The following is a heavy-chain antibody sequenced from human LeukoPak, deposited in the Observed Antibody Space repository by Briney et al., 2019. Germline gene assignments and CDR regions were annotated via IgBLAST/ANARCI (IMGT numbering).Heavy chain of an antibody. V-gene: IGHV3-7*01. CDR3: ARRGYDILTGYYNVQYYYFYMDV. D-gene: IGHD3-9*01. CDR2: MNQDVREK. Sequence: GGALRLSCTASGFTFSNYWMSWVGQAPGKGREGVADMNQDVREKYYVDYVKGRFTISSDTAKNSLYLQMNSLRAEDMALYYCARRGYDILTGYYNVQYYYFYMDVWGKGTTVTVSS. J-gene: IGHJ6*03. CDR1: GFTFSNYW.